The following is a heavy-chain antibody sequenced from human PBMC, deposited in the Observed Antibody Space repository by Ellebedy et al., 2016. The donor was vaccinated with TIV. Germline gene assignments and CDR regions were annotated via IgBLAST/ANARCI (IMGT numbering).Heavy chain of an antibody. V-gene: IGHV4-38-2*02. CDR3: ARDWYNYGQIDC. J-gene: IGHJ4*02. Sequence: GSLRLXCTVSGYSMNSGYYWGWIRQSPGKGLEWLGTIYHSGSTSYNPSLKSRLTISVDTSKNQFSLKLSSVTAADTAMYYCARDWYNYGQIDCWGQGTLVTVSS. D-gene: IGHD1-1*01. CDR2: IYHSGST. CDR1: GYSMNSGYY.